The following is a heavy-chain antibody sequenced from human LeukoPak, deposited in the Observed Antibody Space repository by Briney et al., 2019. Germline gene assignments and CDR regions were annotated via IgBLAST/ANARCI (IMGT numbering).Heavy chain of an antibody. CDR1: GFTFSSYA. V-gene: IGHV3-30-3*01. CDR3: ARDFRYCSGGSCYSESGMDV. D-gene: IGHD2-15*01. CDR2: ISYDGSNK. J-gene: IGHJ6*02. Sequence: AGGSLRLSCAASGFTFSSYAMHWVRQAPGKGLEWVAVISYDGSNKYYADSVKGRFTISRDNSKNTLYLQMNSLGAEDTAVYYCARDFRYCSGGSCYSESGMDVWGQGTTVTVSS.